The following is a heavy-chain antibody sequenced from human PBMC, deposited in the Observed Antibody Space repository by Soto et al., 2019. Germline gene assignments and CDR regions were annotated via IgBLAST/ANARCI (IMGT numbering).Heavy chain of an antibody. CDR3: ARGDPLLWFGEKVYYGMDV. V-gene: IGHV4-59*01. CDR2: IHYNGNT. D-gene: IGHD3-10*01. CDR1: GDSISAYS. J-gene: IGHJ6*02. Sequence: PSETLSLTCTVSGDSISAYSWSWVRQPPGKGLEWIGNIHYNGNTKYNPSLKSRVTISVDTSKNQFSLKLSSVTAADTAVYYCARGDPLLWFGEKVYYGMDVWGQGTTVTVSS.